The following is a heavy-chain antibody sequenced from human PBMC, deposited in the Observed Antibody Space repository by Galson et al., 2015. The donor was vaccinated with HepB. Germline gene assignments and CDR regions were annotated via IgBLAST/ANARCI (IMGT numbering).Heavy chain of an antibody. D-gene: IGHD4-11*01. Sequence: SVKVSCKASGGTFSSYAISWVRQAPGQGLEWMGGIIPISGIANYAQKFQGRVTITADESTSTAYMELSSLRSEDTAVYYCARDFYSNYDNYYYYGMDVWGQGTTVTVSS. CDR3: ARDFYSNYDNYYYYGMDV. J-gene: IGHJ6*02. CDR2: IIPISGIA. CDR1: GGTFSSYA. V-gene: IGHV1-69*13.